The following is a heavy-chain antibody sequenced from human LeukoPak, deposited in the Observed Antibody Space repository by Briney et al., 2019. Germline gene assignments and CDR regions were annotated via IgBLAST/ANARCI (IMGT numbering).Heavy chain of an antibody. CDR2: IIPIFGIA. V-gene: IGHV1-69*04. D-gene: IGHD4-23*01. Sequence: SVKVSCKASGGTFSSYAISWVRQAPGQGLEWMGRIIPIFGIANYAQEFQGRVTITADKSTSTAYMELSSLRSEDTAVYYCARSSGYGGYDYWGQGTLVTVSS. J-gene: IGHJ4*02. CDR3: ARSSGYGGYDY. CDR1: GGTFSSYA.